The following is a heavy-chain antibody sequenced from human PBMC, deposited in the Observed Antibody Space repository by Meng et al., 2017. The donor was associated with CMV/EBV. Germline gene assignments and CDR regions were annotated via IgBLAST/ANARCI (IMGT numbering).Heavy chain of an antibody. Sequence: GESLKISCKGSGYSFTSYWIGWVRQMPGKGLEWMGIIYPGDSDTRYSPSFQGQVTISADKSISTAYLQWSSLKASDTAMYYCARPRLDRGRYYYGMDVWGQGTTVTVSS. CDR2: IYPGDSDT. CDR3: ARPRLDRGRYYYGMDV. CDR1: GYSFTSYW. J-gene: IGHJ6*02. D-gene: IGHD1-14*01. V-gene: IGHV5-51*01.